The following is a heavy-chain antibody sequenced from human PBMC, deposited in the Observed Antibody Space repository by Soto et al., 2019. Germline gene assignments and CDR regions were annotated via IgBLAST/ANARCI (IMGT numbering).Heavy chain of an antibody. V-gene: IGHV5-10-1*01. CDR2: IDPSDSDT. Sequence: PGESLKISCKGSGYSFTSYWISWVRQMPGKGLEWMGRIDPSDSDTNYSPSFQGHVTISADKSISTAYLQWSSLKASDTAMYYRARPYSSGSDYWGQGTLVTVSS. J-gene: IGHJ4*02. D-gene: IGHD6-19*01. CDR1: GYSFTSYW. CDR3: ARPYSSGSDY.